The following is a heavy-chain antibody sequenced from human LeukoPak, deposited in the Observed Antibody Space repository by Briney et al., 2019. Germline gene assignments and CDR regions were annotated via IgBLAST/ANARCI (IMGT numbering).Heavy chain of an antibody. V-gene: IGHV1-18*01. Sequence: ASVKVSCKASGYTFTSYGISWVRQAPGQGLEWMGWISAYNGNTNYAQKLQGRVTMTTDTSTSTAYMELRSLRPDDTAVYYCARGGDQLLSRNWFDPWGQGTLVTVSS. CDR1: GYTFTSYG. CDR2: ISAYNGNT. J-gene: IGHJ5*02. CDR3: ARGGDQLLSRNWFDP. D-gene: IGHD2-2*01.